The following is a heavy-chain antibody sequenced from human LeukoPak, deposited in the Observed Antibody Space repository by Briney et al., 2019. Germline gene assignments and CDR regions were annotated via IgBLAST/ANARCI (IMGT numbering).Heavy chain of an antibody. D-gene: IGHD3-10*01. CDR1: GYTFTGYY. J-gene: IGHJ6*03. Sequence: ASVKVSCKASGYTFTGYYMHWVRQAPGQGLEWMGWINPNSGGTNYAQKFQGRVTMTRDTSISTAYMELSRLRSDDTAVHYCARDYYGSGDLYYYYYMDVWGKGTTVTISS. V-gene: IGHV1-2*02. CDR2: INPNSGGT. CDR3: ARDYYGSGDLYYYYYMDV.